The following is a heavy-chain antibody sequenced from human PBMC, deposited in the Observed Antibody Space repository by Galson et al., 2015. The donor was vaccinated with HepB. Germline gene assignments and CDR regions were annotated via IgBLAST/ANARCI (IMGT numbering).Heavy chain of an antibody. CDR2: TIPIFGTA. V-gene: IGHV1-69*13. CDR1: GGTFSSYA. CDR3: ARGRIAARPFAWFDP. D-gene: IGHD6-6*01. J-gene: IGHJ5*02. Sequence: SVKVSCKASGGTFSSYAISWVRQAPGQGLEWMGGTIPIFGTANYAQKFQGRVTITADESTSTAYMELSSLRSEDTAVYYCARGRIAARPFAWFDPWGQGTLVTVSS.